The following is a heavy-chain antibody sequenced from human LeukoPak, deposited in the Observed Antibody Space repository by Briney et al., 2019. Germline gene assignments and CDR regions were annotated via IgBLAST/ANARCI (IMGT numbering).Heavy chain of an antibody. Sequence: PGGSLRLSCAASGFTFSAYDMHWVRHGTGKGLEWVSVVGSAGDTYYAGSVKGRFTISRENAKNSLYLQMNSLSAGDTAVYYCTRASSGLDYWGQGILVTVSS. CDR3: TRASSGLDY. CDR1: GFTFSAYD. D-gene: IGHD2-8*02. J-gene: IGHJ4*02. CDR2: VGSAGDT. V-gene: IGHV3-13*01.